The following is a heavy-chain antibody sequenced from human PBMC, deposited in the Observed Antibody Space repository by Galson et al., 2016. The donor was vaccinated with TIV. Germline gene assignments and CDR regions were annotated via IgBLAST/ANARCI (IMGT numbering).Heavy chain of an antibody. CDR3: VSCRGNYYYGMDV. D-gene: IGHD2/OR15-2a*01. V-gene: IGHV4-30-4*08. CDR2: VFYGGST. Sequence: TLSLTCSVFGGSISNGDIYWTWTRQPPGKGLEWIGYVFYGGSTKYNPSLKGRVDISVDRSKSQFSLELTSVTAADTAVYMCVSCRGNYYYGMDVWGQGTTVTVS. CDR1: GGSISNGDIY. J-gene: IGHJ6*02.